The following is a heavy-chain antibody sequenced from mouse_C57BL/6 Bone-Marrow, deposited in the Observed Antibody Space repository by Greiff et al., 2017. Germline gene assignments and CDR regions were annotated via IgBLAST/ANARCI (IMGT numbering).Heavy chain of an antibody. J-gene: IGHJ2*01. D-gene: IGHD2-4*01. CDR1: GFTFSDYG. CDR3: ARQGDYDVDY. Sequence: EVKVEESGGGLVQPGGSLKLSCAASGFTFSDYGMAWVRQAPRKGPEWVAFISNLAYSIYYADTVTGRFTISREKAKNTLYLEMSSLRSEDTAMYYCARQGDYDVDYWGQGTTLTVSS. V-gene: IGHV5-15*04. CDR2: ISNLAYSI.